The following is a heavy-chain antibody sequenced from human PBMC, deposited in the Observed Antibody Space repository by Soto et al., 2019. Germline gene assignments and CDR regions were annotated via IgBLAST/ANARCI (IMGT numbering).Heavy chain of an antibody. D-gene: IGHD1-26*01. CDR2: INAYNDNT. V-gene: IGHV1-18*01. CDR1: GYTFTNYG. CDR3: ARVDRLVGAPSQH. Sequence: QVQLVQSGAEVKKPGASVKVSCKASGYTFTNYGISWVRQAPGQGLEWMGWINAYNDNTNYAQRVTGRVTRTTDTSTEIAYMERRSLTSDDTAVYYCARVDRLVGAPSQHSGQGTLVTVSS. J-gene: IGHJ1*01.